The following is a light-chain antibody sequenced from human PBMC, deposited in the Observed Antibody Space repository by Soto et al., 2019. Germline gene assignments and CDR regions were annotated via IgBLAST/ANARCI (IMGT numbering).Light chain of an antibody. Sequence: QSALTQPASVSGSPGQSITISCTGTSRDVGDYNYVSWYQQHPGKAPKLMIYDVSNRPSGVSNRFSGSKSGNTASLTISGLQAEDEGDYYCSSYTSSSSLYVFGTGTKVTVL. V-gene: IGLV2-14*01. J-gene: IGLJ1*01. CDR3: SSYTSSSSLYV. CDR2: DVS. CDR1: SRDVGDYNY.